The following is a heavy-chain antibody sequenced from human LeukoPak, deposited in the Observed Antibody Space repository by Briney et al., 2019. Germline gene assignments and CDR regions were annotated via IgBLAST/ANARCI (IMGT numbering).Heavy chain of an antibody. Sequence: SVEVSCKASGGTCSSYAISWVRQAPGQGLEWMGGIIPIFGTANYAQKFQGRVTITADESTSTAYMELSSLRSEDTAVYYCARTVVYSTSSPYYYGMDVWGQGTTVTVSS. CDR1: GGTCSSYA. D-gene: IGHD6-6*01. CDR3: ARTVVYSTSSPYYYGMDV. J-gene: IGHJ6*02. CDR2: IIPIFGTA. V-gene: IGHV1-69*13.